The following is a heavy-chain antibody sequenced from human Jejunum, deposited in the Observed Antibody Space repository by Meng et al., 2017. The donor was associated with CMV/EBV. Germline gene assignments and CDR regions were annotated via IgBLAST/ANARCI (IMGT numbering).Heavy chain of an antibody. V-gene: IGHV4-4*07. CDR1: GGSFTTYY. Sequence: QGQLQGSGPGVVKPSETLSLACTVSGGSFTTYYWSWIRQRAGKGLEWIGRIITSGSTNYNPSLRSRVIMSVDTSKNQFFLKLRSVTAADTAVYFCAKGYGNSFEYWGQGSLVTVSS. CDR3: AKGYGNSFEY. CDR2: IITSGST. D-gene: IGHD3-16*01. J-gene: IGHJ4*02.